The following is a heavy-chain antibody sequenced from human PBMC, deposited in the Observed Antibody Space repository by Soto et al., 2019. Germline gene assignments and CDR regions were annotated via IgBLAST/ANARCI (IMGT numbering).Heavy chain of an antibody. Sequence: LSCVASGFSFSNYNMNWIRQAPGKGLEWVSYITDSSDTVHYADSVRGRFTISRDNAESSLYLQMDSLRDEDTAVYFCARDFGHGYYLDYWGRGTLVTVSS. D-gene: IGHD3-3*01. CDR2: ITDSSDTV. CDR3: ARDFGHGYYLDY. CDR1: GFSFSNYN. J-gene: IGHJ4*02. V-gene: IGHV3-48*02.